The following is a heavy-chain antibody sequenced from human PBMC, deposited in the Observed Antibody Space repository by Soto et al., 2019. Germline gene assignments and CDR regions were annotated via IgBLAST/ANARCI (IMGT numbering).Heavy chain of an antibody. V-gene: IGHV3-33*01. CDR1: GFTFSRQA. D-gene: IGHD2-15*01. Sequence: QVQLVESGGGVVQPERSLRLSCAVSGFTFSRQAMHWVRQAPGRGLEWVAVIWYHGVDKYYADSVKGRFTISRDNSKNTVYLQMNSLRGEDTAVYYCATGFLGLCTGGTCPLDSWGQGSLVTVSS. CDR2: IWYHGVDK. J-gene: IGHJ4*02. CDR3: ATGFLGLCTGGTCPLDS.